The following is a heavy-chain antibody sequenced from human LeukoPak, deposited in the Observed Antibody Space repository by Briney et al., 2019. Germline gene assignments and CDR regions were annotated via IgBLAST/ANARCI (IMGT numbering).Heavy chain of an antibody. CDR2: IYYSGST. D-gene: IGHD3-22*01. J-gene: IGHJ4*02. Sequence: LRLSRAASGFTFSSYSMNWIRQPPGKGLEWIGSIYYSGSTYYNPSLKSRVTISVDTSKNQFSLNLNSVTAADTAVYFCARDEGSAYPFDYWGQGTLVTVSS. V-gene: IGHV4-59*12. CDR3: ARDEGSAYPFDY. CDR1: GFTFSSYS.